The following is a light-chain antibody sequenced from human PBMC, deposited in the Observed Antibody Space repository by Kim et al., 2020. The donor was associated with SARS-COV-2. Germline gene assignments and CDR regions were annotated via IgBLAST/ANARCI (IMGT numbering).Light chain of an antibody. CDR3: QQYHSYSPT. V-gene: IGKV1-5*01. Sequence: DIQMTQSPSTLSASIGDRVTITCRASQNLNTWLAWYQQKPGQAPKLLISDASRLQSGVPSRFSGSVSGTEFTLIISNVQPDDFATYYCQQYHSYSPTFGQGTKVDIK. CDR2: DAS. J-gene: IGKJ1*01. CDR1: QNLNTW.